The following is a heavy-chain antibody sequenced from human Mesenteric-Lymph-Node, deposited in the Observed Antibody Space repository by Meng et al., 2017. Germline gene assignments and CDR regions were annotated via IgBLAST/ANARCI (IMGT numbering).Heavy chain of an antibody. Sequence: GGSLRLSCAASGFTFSSYGMHWVRQAPGKGLEWVAVIWYDGSNKYYADSVKGRFTISRDNSKNTLYLQMNSLRAEDTAVYYCARDRLPRSYFDYWGQGTLVTVSS. D-gene: IGHD3-16*01. V-gene: IGHV3-33*01. CDR2: IWYDGSNK. CDR1: GFTFSSYG. CDR3: ARDRLPRSYFDY. J-gene: IGHJ4*02.